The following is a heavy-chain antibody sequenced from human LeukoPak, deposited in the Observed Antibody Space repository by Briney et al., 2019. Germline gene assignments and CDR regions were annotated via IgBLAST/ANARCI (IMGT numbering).Heavy chain of an antibody. CDR3: ARGSHSSGRPFYYYYYGMDV. CDR2: INHSGST. J-gene: IGHJ6*02. D-gene: IGHD6-19*01. CDR1: GGSFSGCY. V-gene: IGHV4-34*01. Sequence: SETLSLTCAVYGGSFSGCYWSWIRQPPGKGLEWIGEINHSGSTNYNPSLKSRVTISVDTSKNQFSLKLSSVTAADTAVYYCARGSHSSGRPFYYYYYGMDVWGQGTTVTVSS.